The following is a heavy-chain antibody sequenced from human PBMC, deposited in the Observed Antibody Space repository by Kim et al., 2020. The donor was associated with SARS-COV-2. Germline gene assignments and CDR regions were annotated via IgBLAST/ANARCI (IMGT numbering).Heavy chain of an antibody. CDR1: VYTFSSYA. CDR3: AKLILSSGDYFAY. J-gene: IGHJ4*02. CDR2: INTGGGTT. D-gene: IGHD2-15*01. V-gene: IGHV3-23*01. Sequence: GGSLRLSCAASVYTFSSYALNWVRQAPGKGLEWVSTINTGGGTTNYADSVKGRFPISRDNSKNKLYLQMNSLRAEDTAVYYCAKLILSSGDYFAYWGQGTQVTVSS.